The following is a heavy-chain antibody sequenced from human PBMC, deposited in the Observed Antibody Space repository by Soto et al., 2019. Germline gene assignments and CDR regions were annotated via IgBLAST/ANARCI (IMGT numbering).Heavy chain of an antibody. V-gene: IGHV1-3*01. D-gene: IGHD3-3*01. CDR1: GYSFNTHS. CDR3: ASTTQYYVSVVSDYFQI. CDR2: INAGNGNT. J-gene: IGHJ1*01. Sequence: ASVKGSCKASGYSFNTHSMHWVRQAPGQRLEWMGWINAGNGNTKYSQKFQGRVTITRDTSASTAYMELSSLISEDTAVYYCASTTQYYVSVVSDYFQIWGQGTLVTVSS.